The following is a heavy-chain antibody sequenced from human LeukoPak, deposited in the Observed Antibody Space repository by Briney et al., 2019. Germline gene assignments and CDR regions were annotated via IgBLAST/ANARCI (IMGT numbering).Heavy chain of an antibody. CDR1: GFTLSDYY. J-gene: IGHJ4*02. Sequence: PGGSLRLSCAASGFTLSDYYMSWIRQAPGKGLEWVSYISSSGSTIDYADSVKGRFTISRDNAKNSLYLQMSSMRAEDTAVYYCARRRDFFDYWGQGTLVTVSS. V-gene: IGHV3-11*01. CDR3: ARRRDFFDY. CDR2: ISSSGSTI.